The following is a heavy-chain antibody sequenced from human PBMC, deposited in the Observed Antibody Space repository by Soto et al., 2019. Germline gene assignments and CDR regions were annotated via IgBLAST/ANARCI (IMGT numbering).Heavy chain of an antibody. CDR2: IYYSGST. Sequence: QVQLQESGPGLVKPSQTLSLTCTVSGGSISSGDYYWSWIRQPPGKGLEWIGYIYYSGSTYYNPSLKSRVTISVDTSKNQFPLKLSAVTAADTAVYYCASVPVVGATLDDAFDIWGQGTMVTVSS. CDR1: GGSISSGDYY. CDR3: ASVPVVGATLDDAFDI. V-gene: IGHV4-30-4*01. J-gene: IGHJ3*02. D-gene: IGHD1-26*01.